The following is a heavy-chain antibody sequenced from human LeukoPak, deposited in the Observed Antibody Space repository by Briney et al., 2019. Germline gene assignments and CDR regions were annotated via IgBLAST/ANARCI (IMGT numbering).Heavy chain of an antibody. D-gene: IGHD3-22*01. CDR1: GGSISSYY. CDR2: IYYSGST. CDR3: ARDFGYYDTSGYSNDAFDI. J-gene: IGHJ3*02. V-gene: IGHV4-59*01. Sequence: SETLSLTCTVSGGSISSYYWSWTRQPPGKGLEWIGYIYYSGSTNYNPSLKSRVTISVDTSKNQFSLKLSSVTAADTAVYYCARDFGYYDTSGYSNDAFDIWGQGTMVTVSS.